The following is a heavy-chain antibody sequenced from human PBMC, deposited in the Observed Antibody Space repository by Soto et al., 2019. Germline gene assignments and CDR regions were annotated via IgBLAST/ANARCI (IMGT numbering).Heavy chain of an antibody. J-gene: IGHJ6*02. CDR3: DATTIDYYYYGMDV. D-gene: IGHD5-12*01. Sequence: ASVKVSCKASGYTFTGYYMHWVRQAPGQGLEWMGWINPNSGGTNYAQKFQGWVTMTRDTSISTAYMELSRLRSDDTAVYYCDATTIDYYYYGMDVWGQGTTVTVS. V-gene: IGHV1-2*04. CDR1: GYTFTGYY. CDR2: INPNSGGT.